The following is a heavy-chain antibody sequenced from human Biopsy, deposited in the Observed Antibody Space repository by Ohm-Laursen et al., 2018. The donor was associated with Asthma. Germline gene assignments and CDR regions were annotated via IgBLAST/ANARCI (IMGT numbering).Heavy chain of an antibody. CDR1: GFTFSSYS. D-gene: IGHD2-2*01. J-gene: IGHJ4*02. CDR3: ARDGTDMNEAMPKDY. Sequence: SLRLSCAAPGFTFSSYSMNWVRQAPGKGLEWVSSISSSSSYIYYADSVKGRFTIFRDNAKNSLYLQMNSLRAEDTAVYYCARDGTDMNEAMPKDYWGQGTLVTVSS. CDR2: ISSSSSYI. V-gene: IGHV3-21*01.